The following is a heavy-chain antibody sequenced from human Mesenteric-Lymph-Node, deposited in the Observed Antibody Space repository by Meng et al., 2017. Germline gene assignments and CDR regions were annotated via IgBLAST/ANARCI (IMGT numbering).Heavy chain of an antibody. CDR2: MDYRGST. CDR3: ARGELLWDY. J-gene: IGHJ4*02. V-gene: IGHV4-34*01. CDR1: GGSFSGYY. Sequence: QGPLQPWGAGLLKPSETLSPTCAVYGGSFSGYYWSWIRQPPGKGPEWIGYMDYRGSTFYNPSLKSRVTISVDTSKNQFSLKLSSVTAADTAVYFCARGELLWDYWGQGTLVTVSS. D-gene: IGHD2-2*01.